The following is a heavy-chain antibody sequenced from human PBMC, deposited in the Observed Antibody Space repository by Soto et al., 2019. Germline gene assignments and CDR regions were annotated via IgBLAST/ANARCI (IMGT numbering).Heavy chain of an antibody. V-gene: IGHV3-15*07. J-gene: IGHJ4*02. CDR2: IKSKTDGGTT. CDR1: GFTFSNAW. Sequence: GGSLRLSCAASGFTFSNAWMNWVRQAPGKGLEWVGRIKSKTDGGTTDYAAPVKGRFTISRDDSKNTLYLQMNSLKTEDTAVYYCTTDPRGLRITPGGEGFDYWGQGTLVTVSS. CDR3: TTDPRGLRITPGGEGFDY. D-gene: IGHD3-10*01.